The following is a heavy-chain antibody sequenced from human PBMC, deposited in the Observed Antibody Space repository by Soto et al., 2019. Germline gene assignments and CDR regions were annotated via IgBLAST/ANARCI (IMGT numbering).Heavy chain of an antibody. CDR1: GYTVSELS. V-gene: IGHV1-24*01. J-gene: IGHJ6*02. CDR2: VDPEDGET. Sequence: ASVKVSCKVSGYTVSELSIHWVRQAPGKGLEWLGGVDPEDGETVYAQKFQGRVTMTEDTSTDTAYMELSGLRPEDSAVYYCAKEGAMATLARVHGSYYYYPLDVWGQGTTVTVPS. CDR3: AKEGAMATLARVHGSYYYYPLDV.